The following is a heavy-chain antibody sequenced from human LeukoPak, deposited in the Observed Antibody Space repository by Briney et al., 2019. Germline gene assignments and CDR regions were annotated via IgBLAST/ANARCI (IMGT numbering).Heavy chain of an antibody. J-gene: IGHJ4*02. V-gene: IGHV3-23*01. CDR2: ISGSGGTT. CDR1: GFRFSTYA. Sequence: GGSLRLSCAVSGFRFSTYAMSWVRQAPGKGLEWVSDISGSGGTTHYADSVKGRFTISRDNSKNTLYLQMDSLRAEDTAVYYCAKDKDLQLVGDNWGQGTLVSVSS. D-gene: IGHD6-13*01. CDR3: AKDKDLQLVGDN.